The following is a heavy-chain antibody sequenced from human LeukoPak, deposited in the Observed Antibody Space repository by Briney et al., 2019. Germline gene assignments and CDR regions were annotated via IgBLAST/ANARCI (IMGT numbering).Heavy chain of an antibody. J-gene: IGHJ5*02. V-gene: IGHV4-4*02. CDR3: ARAPPPRWFDP. CDR2: IYHSGST. Sequence: PSGTLSLPCAASGGSISSSNWRSRVRQPPGKGLEWIGEIYHSGSTNYNPSLKSRVPISVDKSKNQFSLKLSSVTAADTAVYYCARAPPPRWFDPWGQGTLVTVSS. CDR1: GGSISSSNW.